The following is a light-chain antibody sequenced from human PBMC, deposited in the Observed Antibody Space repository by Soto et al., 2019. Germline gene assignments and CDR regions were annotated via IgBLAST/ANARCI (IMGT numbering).Light chain of an antibody. CDR2: AAS. CDR3: QQYNSYLLT. V-gene: IGKV1-5*01. Sequence: DIQITQSPSTLSASMGDRVTITCRASQSIGYWLAWYQQKPGKAPNLLIYAASTLETGVPSRFSGSGFGTEFTLTISSLQPDDFATYYCQQYNSYLLTFGGGTKVDIK. J-gene: IGKJ4*01. CDR1: QSIGYW.